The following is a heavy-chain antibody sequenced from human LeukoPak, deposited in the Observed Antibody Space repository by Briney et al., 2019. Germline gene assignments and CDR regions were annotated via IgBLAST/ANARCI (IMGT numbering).Heavy chain of an antibody. CDR2: ICTSGST. D-gene: IGHD3-22*01. Sequence: KTSETLSLTCTVSGGSISTYCWSWIRQPAGKGLEWIGHICTSGSTNYNPSLKSRVTMSVDTSNNEFSLKLNSVTAADTAVYYCARTYDSPGYYSPDYYYMDVWGKGTTVTISS. CDR3: ARTYDSPGYYSPDYYYMDV. V-gene: IGHV4-4*07. CDR1: GGSISTYC. J-gene: IGHJ6*03.